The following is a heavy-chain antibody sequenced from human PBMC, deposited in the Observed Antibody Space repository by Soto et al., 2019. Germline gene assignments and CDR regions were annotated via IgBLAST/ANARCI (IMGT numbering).Heavy chain of an antibody. CDR2: SSYDGRET. CDR1: DFDFSSYG. V-gene: IGHV3-30*03. CDR3: ARDSGWPILNFDN. D-gene: IGHD3-10*01. Sequence: GGSLRLSCAASDFDFSSYGIHWVRQAPGKGLEWVAASSYDGRETFYADSAKGRFTVSREMSKNTAFLQMNALRHEDTAVYFCARDSGWPILNFDNWGQGTPVTVSS. J-gene: IGHJ4*02.